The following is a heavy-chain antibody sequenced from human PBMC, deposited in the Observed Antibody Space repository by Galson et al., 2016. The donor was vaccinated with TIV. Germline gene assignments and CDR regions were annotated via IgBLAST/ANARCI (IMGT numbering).Heavy chain of an antibody. CDR2: ISGSGATT. CDR3: AKAPSSGFSYYYGLDV. J-gene: IGHJ6*02. V-gene: IGHV3-23*01. D-gene: IGHD3-22*01. CDR1: GFTLSTYA. Sequence: SLRLSCAASGFTLSTYAMTWVRQAPGKGLEWVSAISGSGATTYYADSVKGRFTISRDNSKNTLYVQMNSLRAEDTAVYYCAKAPSSGFSYYYGLDVWGQGTTVIVSS.